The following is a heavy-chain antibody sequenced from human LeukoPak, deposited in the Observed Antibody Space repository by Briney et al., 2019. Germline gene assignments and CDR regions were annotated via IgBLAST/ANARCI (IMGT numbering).Heavy chain of an antibody. V-gene: IGHV4-30-2*01. CDR2: IYHSGST. CDR1: GGSISSGGYS. Sequence: PSETLSLTCAVSGGSISSGGYSWSWIRQPPGKGLGWIGYIYHSGSTYYDPSLKSRVTISVDRSKNQFSLKLSSVTAADTAVYYCAGSSGYYYIDYWGQGTLVTVSS. CDR3: AGSSGYYYIDY. J-gene: IGHJ4*02. D-gene: IGHD3-22*01.